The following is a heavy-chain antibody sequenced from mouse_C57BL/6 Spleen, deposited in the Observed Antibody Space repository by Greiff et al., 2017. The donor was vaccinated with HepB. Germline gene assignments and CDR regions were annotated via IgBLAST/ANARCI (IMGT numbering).Heavy chain of an antibody. V-gene: IGHV3-6*01. CDR2: ISYDGSN. D-gene: IGHD2-3*01. J-gene: IGHJ1*03. Sequence: EVQLQQSGPGLVKPSQSLSLTCSVTGYSITSGYYWNWIRQFPGNKLEWMGYISYDGSNNYNPSLKNRISITRDTSKNQFFLKLNSVTTEDTATYYCASPIYDGYYEYWYFDVWGTGTTVTVSS. CDR3: ASPIYDGYYEYWYFDV. CDR1: GYSITSGYY.